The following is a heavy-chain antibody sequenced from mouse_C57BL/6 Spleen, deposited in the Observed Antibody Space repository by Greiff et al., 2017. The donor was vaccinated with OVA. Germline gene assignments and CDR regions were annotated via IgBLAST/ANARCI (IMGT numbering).Heavy chain of an antibody. CDR1: GFTFSDYY. CDR2: INYDGSST. Sequence: EVQLKESEGGLVQPGSSMKLSCTASGFTFSDYYMAWVRQVPEKGLEWVANINYDGSSTYYLDSLKSRFIISRDNAKNILYLQMSSLKSEDTATYYCARETPYAMDYWGQGTSVTVSS. J-gene: IGHJ4*01. CDR3: ARETPYAMDY. V-gene: IGHV5-16*01.